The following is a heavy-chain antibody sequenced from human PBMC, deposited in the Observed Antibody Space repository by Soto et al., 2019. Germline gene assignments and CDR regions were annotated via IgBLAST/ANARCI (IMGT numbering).Heavy chain of an antibody. CDR3: AKGRPSGSYDY. J-gene: IGHJ4*02. V-gene: IGHV3-23*01. Sequence: PGGSLRLSCAASGFTFSSYAMGWVRQAPGKGLEWVAGVSGSGGSTYYADSVKGRFSISRDNFKNTLYLQMNSLRAEDTAVYYCAKGRPSGSYDYWGQGTPVTVPQ. D-gene: IGHD1-26*01. CDR2: VSGSGGST. CDR1: GFTFSSYA.